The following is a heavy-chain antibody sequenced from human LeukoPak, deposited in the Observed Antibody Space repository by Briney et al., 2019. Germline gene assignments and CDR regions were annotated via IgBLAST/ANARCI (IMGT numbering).Heavy chain of an antibody. CDR1: GFTFSSYG. D-gene: IGHD3-9*01. Sequence: GRSLRLSCAASGFTFSSYGMHWVRQAPGKGLEWVAVISYDGSNKYYADSVKGRFTISRDNSKNTPYLQMNSLRAEDTAVYYCAKAFYDILTGFPNWGQGTLVTVSS. J-gene: IGHJ4*02. CDR2: ISYDGSNK. V-gene: IGHV3-30*18. CDR3: AKAFYDILTGFPN.